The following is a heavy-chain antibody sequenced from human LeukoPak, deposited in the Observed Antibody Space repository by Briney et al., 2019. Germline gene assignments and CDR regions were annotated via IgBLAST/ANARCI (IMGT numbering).Heavy chain of an antibody. D-gene: IGHD3-10*01. Sequence: SETLSLTCAVYGGSFSDYYWSWIRQPPGKGLEWIAEINHSGSTKYNPSLKSRVTISVDTSKNQFSLKLTSVTAADTAVYYCAAVPASYYTVYYFNYWGQGTLVTVSS. V-gene: IGHV4-34*01. CDR3: AAVPASYYTVYYFNY. CDR2: INHSGST. CDR1: GGSFSDYY. J-gene: IGHJ4*02.